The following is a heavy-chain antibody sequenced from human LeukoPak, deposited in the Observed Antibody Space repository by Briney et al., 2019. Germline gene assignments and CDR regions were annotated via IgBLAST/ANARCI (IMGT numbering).Heavy chain of an antibody. CDR1: GGSFSGYY. CDR3: ARDADILTGYPYNWFDP. CDR2: INYSGST. V-gene: IGHV4-34*01. Sequence: SETLSLTCAVYGGSFSGYYWSWIRQPPGKGLEWIGEINYSGSTNYNPSLKSRVTISVDTSKNQFSLKLSSVTAADTAVYYCARDADILTGYPYNWFDPWGQGTLVTVSS. D-gene: IGHD3-9*01. J-gene: IGHJ5*02.